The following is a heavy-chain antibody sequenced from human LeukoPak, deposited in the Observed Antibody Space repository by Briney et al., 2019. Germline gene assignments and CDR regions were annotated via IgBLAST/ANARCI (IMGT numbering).Heavy chain of an antibody. CDR3: AKGRPSFSSTWYKSEYFHH. J-gene: IGHJ1*01. D-gene: IGHD6-13*01. Sequence: GGSLRLSCAASGFTFSSYAMSWVRQAPGKGLEWVSAISGSGGSTYYADSVKGRFTISRDNSKNTLYLQMNSLRAEDTAVYYCAKGRPSFSSTWYKSEYFHHWGQGTLVTVSS. CDR2: ISGSGGST. V-gene: IGHV3-23*01. CDR1: GFTFSSYA.